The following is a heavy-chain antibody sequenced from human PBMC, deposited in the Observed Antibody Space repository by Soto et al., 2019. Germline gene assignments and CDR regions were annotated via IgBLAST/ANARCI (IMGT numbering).Heavy chain of an antibody. Sequence: QVQLVQSGAEVKKPGASVKVSCKASGYTFTSYGISWVRQAPGQGLEWMGWISAYNGNTNYAQQLQGRGTMTTDTSTSTGYLELRSLRSDDTAVYYCARDEGYCSSPSCYGYYYYYMDVWGKGTTVTVSS. CDR3: ARDEGYCSSPSCYGYYYYYMDV. V-gene: IGHV1-18*01. CDR1: GYTFTSYG. CDR2: ISAYNGNT. J-gene: IGHJ6*03. D-gene: IGHD2-2*01.